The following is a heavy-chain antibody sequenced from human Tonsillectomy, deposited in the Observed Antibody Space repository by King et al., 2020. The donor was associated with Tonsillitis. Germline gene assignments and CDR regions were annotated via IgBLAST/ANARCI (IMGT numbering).Heavy chain of an antibody. CDR2: IYPGDSDT. V-gene: IGHV5-51*01. Sequence: QLVQSGAEVKKPGESLKISCKGSGDSFTTYWIAWVRQMPGKGLEWMGIIYPGDSDTRYSPSFQGQVTISADKSISTAYLQWSSLKASDTAMYYCASLVYYYDSSVYYSHDAFDIWGQGTMVSVFS. CDR3: ASLVYYYDSSVYYSHDAFDI. J-gene: IGHJ3*02. CDR1: GDSFTTYW. D-gene: IGHD3-22*01.